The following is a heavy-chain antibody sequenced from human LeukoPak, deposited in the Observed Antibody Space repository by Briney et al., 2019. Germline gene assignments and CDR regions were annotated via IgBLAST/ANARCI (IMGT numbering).Heavy chain of an antibody. V-gene: IGHV3-23*01. Sequence: GGSLRLSCAVSGFTYSSFGMSWVRQAPGKGLEWVSAISHHGASTFYGDSVKGRFTISRDNSKNTLYLQMSGLRAEDTAVYYCAKDADVVPAAIDFDYWGQGTLVTVSS. D-gene: IGHD2-2*02. J-gene: IGHJ4*02. CDR3: AKDADVVPAAIDFDY. CDR2: ISHHGAST. CDR1: GFTYSSFG.